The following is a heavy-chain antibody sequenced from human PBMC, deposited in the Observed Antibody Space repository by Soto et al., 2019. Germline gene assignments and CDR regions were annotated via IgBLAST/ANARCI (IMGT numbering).Heavy chain of an antibody. Sequence: ASVKVSCKASGYTFTGYYMHWVRQAPGQGLEWMGWINPNSGGTNYAQKFQGWVTMTRDTSISTAYMELSRLRSDDTAVYYCARGGRSNTYYYDSSGQGGMDVWGQGNTVTVSS. J-gene: IGHJ6*02. CDR2: INPNSGGT. CDR3: ARGGRSNTYYYDSSGQGGMDV. CDR1: GYTFTGYY. V-gene: IGHV1-2*04. D-gene: IGHD3-22*01.